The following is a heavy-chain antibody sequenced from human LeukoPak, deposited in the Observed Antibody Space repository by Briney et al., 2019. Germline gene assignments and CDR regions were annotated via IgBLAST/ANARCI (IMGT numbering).Heavy chain of an antibody. CDR1: GGSFSGYY. J-gene: IGHJ4*02. CDR2: INHSGST. D-gene: IGHD3-22*01. Sequence: PSETLSLTCAVYGGSFSGYYWSWIRQPPGKGLEWIGEINHSGSTNYNPSLKSRVTISVDTSKNQFSLKLSSVTAADTAVYYCARVRGHYYYDSSGYSDYWGQGTLVTVSS. CDR3: ARVRGHYYYDSSGYSDY. V-gene: IGHV4-34*01.